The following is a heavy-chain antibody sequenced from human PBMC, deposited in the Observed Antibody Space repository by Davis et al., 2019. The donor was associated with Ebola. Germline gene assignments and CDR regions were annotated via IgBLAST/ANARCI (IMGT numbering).Heavy chain of an antibody. V-gene: IGHV3-15*01. Sequence: GESLKISCKASGFTFRNAWVSWVRQAPGGGLEWVGRIKSKSEGGTTEYSAPVKDRFTMSSDDSKNTGFLQMNGLKAEDTAGYYCATRLESTKRECYGYYYMNVWGKGTTVTVSS. J-gene: IGHJ6*03. CDR2: IKSKSEGGTT. CDR1: GFTFRNAW. CDR3: ATRLESTKRECYGYYYMNV. D-gene: IGHD2-15*01.